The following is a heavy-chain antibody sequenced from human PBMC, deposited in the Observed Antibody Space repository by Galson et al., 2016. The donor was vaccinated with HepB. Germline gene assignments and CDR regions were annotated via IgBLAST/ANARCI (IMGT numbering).Heavy chain of an antibody. Sequence: SLRLSCAASGFTLSGYSMNWVRQAPGKGLEWVSSIRSSSNYKYQADSLKGRFTISRDNAKNSLYLQMNSLRAEDTAVYYCARLDDYTSSYDQWGRGTLVTVSS. CDR1: GFTLSGYS. CDR2: IRSSSNYK. CDR3: ARLDDYTSSYDQ. D-gene: IGHD5-24*01. J-gene: IGHJ4*02. V-gene: IGHV3-21*01.